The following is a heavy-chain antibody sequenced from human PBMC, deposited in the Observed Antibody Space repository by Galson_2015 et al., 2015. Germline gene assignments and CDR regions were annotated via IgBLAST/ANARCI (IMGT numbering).Heavy chain of an antibody. CDR2: INHSGST. Sequence: SETLSLTCAVYGGSFSGYYWSWIRQPPGKGLEWIGEINHSGSTNYNPSLKSRVTMSVDTSKNQFSLKLSSVTAADTAVYYCARVKGYCSGGSCYSLYYYYYGMDVWGQGTTVTVSS. CDR1: GGSFSGYY. CDR3: ARVKGYCSGGSCYSLYYYYYGMDV. D-gene: IGHD2-15*01. J-gene: IGHJ6*02. V-gene: IGHV4-34*01.